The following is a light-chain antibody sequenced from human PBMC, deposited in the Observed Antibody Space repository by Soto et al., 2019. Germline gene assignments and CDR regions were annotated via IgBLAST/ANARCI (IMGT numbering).Light chain of an antibody. CDR2: KAS. J-gene: IGKJ1*01. CDR1: QSISSW. Sequence: DIQMTQSPSTLSASVGDRVTITCRASQSISSWLAWYQQKPGKAPRLLIYKASTLEIGVPSRFSGSGSGTEFTLTISSLQTDDVATYYCQQYNDYSWTVGQGTKVELK. CDR3: QQYNDYSWT. V-gene: IGKV1-5*03.